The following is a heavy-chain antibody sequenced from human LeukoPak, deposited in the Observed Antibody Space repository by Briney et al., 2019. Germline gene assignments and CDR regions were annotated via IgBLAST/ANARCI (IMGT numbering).Heavy chain of an antibody. V-gene: IGHV3-7*01. CDR2: IKQDGSEK. J-gene: IGHJ3*02. CDR3: ARENTASAFDI. CDR1: GGSITSGSYY. D-gene: IGHD5-18*01. Sequence: ETLSLTCTVSGGSITSGSYYWSWIRQPAGKGLEWMANIKQDGSEKYYVDSVKGRFTISRDNAKNSLYLQMNSLRAEDTAVYYCARENTASAFDIWGQGTMVTVSS.